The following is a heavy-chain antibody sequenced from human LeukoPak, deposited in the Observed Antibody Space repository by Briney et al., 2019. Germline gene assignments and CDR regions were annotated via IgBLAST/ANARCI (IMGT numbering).Heavy chain of an antibody. D-gene: IGHD5-24*01. J-gene: IGHJ4*02. V-gene: IGHV1-2*02. CDR3: ARVRGYKWLAFDY. CDR2: INPNSGGT. CDR1: GYTFTGYY. Sequence: ASVKVSCKASGYTFTGYYMHWVRQAPGQGLEWMGWINPNSGGTNCAQKFQGRVTMTRDTSISTAYMELSRLRSDDTAVYYCARVRGYKWLAFDYWGQGTLVTVSS.